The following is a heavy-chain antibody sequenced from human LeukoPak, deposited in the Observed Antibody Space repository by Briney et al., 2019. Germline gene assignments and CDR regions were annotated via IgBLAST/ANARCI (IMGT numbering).Heavy chain of an antibody. D-gene: IGHD3-10*01. CDR3: AVYGSGSYYPYGMDV. V-gene: IGHV1-58*01. J-gene: IGHJ6*02. Sequence: GASVKVSCKASGFTFTSSAVQWVRQARGQRLEWIGWIVVGSGNTNYAQKFQERVTITRDMSTSTAYMELSSLRSEDTAVYYCAVYGSGSYYPYGMDVWGQGTTVTVSS. CDR1: GFTFTSSA. CDR2: IVVGSGNT.